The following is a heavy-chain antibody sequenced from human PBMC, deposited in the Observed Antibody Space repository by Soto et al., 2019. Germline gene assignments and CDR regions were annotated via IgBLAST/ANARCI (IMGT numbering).Heavy chain of an antibody. CDR1: GGSFSGYY. D-gene: IGHD3-3*02. CDR2: INHSGRT. J-gene: IGHJ5*02. V-gene: IGHV4-34*01. Sequence: SETLSLTCAVYGGSFSGYYWTWIRQAPGKGLEWIGEINHSGRTKYNPSLKSRLTISIDTSKNQFSLKLSSVTVADTAVYFCVRRGRTSNGDWFDLWGQGILVTSPQ. CDR3: VRRGRTSNGDWFDL.